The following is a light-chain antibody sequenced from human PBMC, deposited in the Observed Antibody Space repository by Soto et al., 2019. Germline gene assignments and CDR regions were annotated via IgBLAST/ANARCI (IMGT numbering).Light chain of an antibody. J-gene: IGLJ2*01. V-gene: IGLV1-47*01. CDR3: AVWDDSLRGLV. CDR1: SSNIGKNY. Sequence: QSVLTQAPSASETPGQRVIISCSGSSSNIGKNYVYWYQQLPGTAPKLLMYRNNQRPSGVPDRFSGSKSGTSASLAINGLRSEDEADYYCAVWDDSLRGLVFGGGTKLTVL. CDR2: RNN.